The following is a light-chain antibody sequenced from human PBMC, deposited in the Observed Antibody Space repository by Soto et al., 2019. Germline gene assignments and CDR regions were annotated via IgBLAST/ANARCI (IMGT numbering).Light chain of an antibody. Sequence: EIVLTQSPGTLSLSPGERATLSCRASQSVSSSYLAWYQQKPGQAPRLLIYAASSRATGIPDRFSGSGSGTDFTLTISRLEPEDFAVYYCQQYGGWPQTFGRGTKVEI. V-gene: IGKV3-20*01. CDR2: AAS. J-gene: IGKJ4*02. CDR3: QQYGGWPQT. CDR1: QSVSSSY.